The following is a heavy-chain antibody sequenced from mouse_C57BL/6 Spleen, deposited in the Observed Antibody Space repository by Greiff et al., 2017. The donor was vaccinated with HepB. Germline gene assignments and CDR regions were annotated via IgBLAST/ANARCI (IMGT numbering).Heavy chain of an antibody. CDR1: GSAFSSPW. CDR3: ARPDYYGSSYDWFAY. Sequence: VQLQQSGPELVKPGASVKISCKASGSAFSSPWMNWVKQRPGRGLEWIGGIYPGDGDTNYNGKFKGKATLTADKSSSTAYMQLSSLTSEDSAVYFCARPDYYGSSYDWFAYWGQGTLVTVSA. CDR2: IYPGDGDT. D-gene: IGHD1-1*01. V-gene: IGHV1-82*01. J-gene: IGHJ3*01.